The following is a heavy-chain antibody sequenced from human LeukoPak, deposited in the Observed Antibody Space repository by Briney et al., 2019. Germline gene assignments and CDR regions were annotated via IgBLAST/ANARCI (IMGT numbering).Heavy chain of an antibody. CDR1: GASMNDFY. CDR2: VHHSFSS. Sequence: SETLSLTCAVSGASMNDFYWSWIRQTPGKGLEWIGHVHHSFSSNFSPSLKSRVTMSMDTSKSQFSLRVTSVTAADTAVYYCACYSVLRRTFDCWGQGTQVTVSS. D-gene: IGHD4-11*01. V-gene: IGHV4-59*01. J-gene: IGHJ4*02. CDR3: ACYSVLRRTFDC.